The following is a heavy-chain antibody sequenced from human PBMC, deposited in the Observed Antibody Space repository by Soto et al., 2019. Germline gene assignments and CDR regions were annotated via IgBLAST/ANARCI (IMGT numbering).Heavy chain of an antibody. CDR2: TIPVFNTA. Sequence: QVQLEQSGAEVKKPGSSVKVSCKASGGTLSDHGVAWLRQAPGQGLEWMGGTIPVFNTAKYAQKFQGRVTVTADKFTNIAYMELSSLTSEDTAFYFGARGGYGSGNYYTGTSAFDIWCPATVVIVSS. V-gene: IGHV1-69*06. J-gene: IGHJ3*02. D-gene: IGHD3-10*01. CDR1: GGTLSDHG. CDR3: ARGGYGSGNYYTGTSAFDI.